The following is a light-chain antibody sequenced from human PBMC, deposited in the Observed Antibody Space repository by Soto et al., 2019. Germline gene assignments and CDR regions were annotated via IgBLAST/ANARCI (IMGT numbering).Light chain of an antibody. CDR1: QSISRY. Sequence: DIQLTQAPSSLSASVGDRVSISCRASQSISRYLNWYQWRPGKAPTLLIYTTSSVQSGVPSRFSGSGSGTDFTLTISSLQPEDFATYYCQQSSHTPYTFGRGTKLEI. CDR2: TTS. V-gene: IGKV1-39*01. J-gene: IGKJ2*01. CDR3: QQSSHTPYT.